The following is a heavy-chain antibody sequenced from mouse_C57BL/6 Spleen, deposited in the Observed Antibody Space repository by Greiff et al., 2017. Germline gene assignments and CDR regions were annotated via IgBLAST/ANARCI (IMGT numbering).Heavy chain of an antibody. V-gene: IGHV1-69*01. CDR3: ATHYCCNYFDD. J-gene: IGHJ2*01. Sequence: VQLQQPGAELVMPGASVKLSCKASGYTFTSYWMHWVKQRPGQGLEWIGEIDPSDSYTNYNQKFKGKSTLTVDKSSSTAYMQLSSRTSDDYAVYYCATHYCCNYFDDWGQGTTLTVSS. CDR1: GYTFTSYW. D-gene: IGHD1-2*01. CDR2: IDPSDSYT.